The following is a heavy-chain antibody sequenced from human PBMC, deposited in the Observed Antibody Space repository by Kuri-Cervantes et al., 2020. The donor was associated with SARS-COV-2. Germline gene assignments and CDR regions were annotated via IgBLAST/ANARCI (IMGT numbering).Heavy chain of an antibody. V-gene: IGHV4-34*01. CDR3: ARATYYYDSSGYYSDY. Sequence: SETLSLTCTVSGGSISSYYWSWIRQPPGKGLEWIGEINHSGSTNYNPSLKSRVTISVDTSKNQFSLKLSSVTAADTAVYYCARATYYYDSSGYYSDYWGQGTLVTVSS. D-gene: IGHD3-22*01. J-gene: IGHJ4*02. CDR1: GGSISSYY. CDR2: INHSGST.